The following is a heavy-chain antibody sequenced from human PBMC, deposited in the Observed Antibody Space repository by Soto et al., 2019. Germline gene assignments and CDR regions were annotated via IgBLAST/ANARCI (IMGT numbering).Heavy chain of an antibody. J-gene: IGHJ6*02. CDR3: ARDPGGSCYFCMDV. V-gene: IGHV3-33*01. Sequence: QVQLVESGGGVVQPGRSLRLSCAASGFTFSSYGMHWVRQAPGKGLEWVAVIWYDGSNKYYADSVKGRFTISRDNSKNTLYRQMNSLRAEDTAVYYCARDPGGSCYFCMDVWGQGTTVTVSS. D-gene: IGHD2-15*01. CDR2: IWYDGSNK. CDR1: GFTFSSYG.